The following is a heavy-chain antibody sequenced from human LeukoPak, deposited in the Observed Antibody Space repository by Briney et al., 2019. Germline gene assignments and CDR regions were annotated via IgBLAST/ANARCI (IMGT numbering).Heavy chain of an antibody. V-gene: IGHV4-39*07. D-gene: IGHD5-24*01. CDR1: GGSIRSSYYY. J-gene: IGHJ4*02. CDR2: IYDSGST. Sequence: NPSETLSLTCTVSGGSIRSSYYYWGWIRQPPGKGLEWIGSIYDSGSTYYNPSLKSRVTISVDTSKNQFSLKLSSVTAADTAVYYCARESGMATIGYYFDYWGQGTLVTVSS. CDR3: ARESGMATIGYYFDY.